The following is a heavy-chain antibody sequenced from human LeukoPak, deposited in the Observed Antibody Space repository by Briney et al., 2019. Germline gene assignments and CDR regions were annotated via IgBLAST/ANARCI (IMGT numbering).Heavy chain of an antibody. J-gene: IGHJ4*02. V-gene: IGHV3-43D*03. CDR1: GFTFDDYA. CDR2: ISWDGGST. D-gene: IGHD5-18*01. Sequence: GGSLRLSCAASGFTFDDYAMHWVRQAPGKGLEWVSLISWDGGSTYYADSVKGRFTISRDNSKNTLYLQMNSLRAEDTAVYYCAKRIQSAMATGYWGQGTLVTVSS. CDR3: AKRIQSAMATGY.